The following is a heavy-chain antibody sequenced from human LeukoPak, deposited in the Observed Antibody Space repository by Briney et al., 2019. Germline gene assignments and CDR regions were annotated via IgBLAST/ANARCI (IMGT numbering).Heavy chain of an antibody. CDR1: GGTIKTHI. CDR2: ITPIINSA. Sequence: ASVKVSCKTSGGTIKTHIFSWVRQAPGQGLEWMGRITPIINSAKYAQKFRDRLTITADTSTGTAYMELSSLTSEDTALYYCTRVNLRGSQYNWFDPWGQGTLVIVSS. D-gene: IGHD1-26*01. V-gene: IGHV1-69*08. J-gene: IGHJ5*02. CDR3: TRVNLRGSQYNWFDP.